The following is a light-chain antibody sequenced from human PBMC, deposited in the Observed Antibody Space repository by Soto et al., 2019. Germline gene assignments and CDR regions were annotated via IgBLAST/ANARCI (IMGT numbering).Light chain of an antibody. CDR2: GAS. CDR1: QSVSSN. CDR3: QQYNNWPRT. V-gene: IGKV3-15*01. Sequence: EIVMTQSPATLSVSPGESATLSCRASQSVSSNLAWYQQKPGQAPRLLIYGASTRATGIPARFSGSGSGTAFTLTISSLQSEDFAVYYCQQYNNWPRTFGQGTKVEIK. J-gene: IGKJ1*01.